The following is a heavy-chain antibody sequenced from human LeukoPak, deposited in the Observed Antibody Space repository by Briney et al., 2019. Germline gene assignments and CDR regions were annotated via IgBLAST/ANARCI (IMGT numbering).Heavy chain of an antibody. CDR2: IYSAGTT. CDR3: ANQVVPADY. Sequence: GGSLRLSCAASGFTVSNNYMSWVRQAPGQGLEWVSVIYSAGTTYYADSVKGRFTVSRDNANNLVYLQMNSLRAEDTAVYYCANQVVPADYWGQGTLVTVSS. J-gene: IGHJ4*02. D-gene: IGHD2-2*01. CDR1: GFTVSNNY. V-gene: IGHV3-53*01.